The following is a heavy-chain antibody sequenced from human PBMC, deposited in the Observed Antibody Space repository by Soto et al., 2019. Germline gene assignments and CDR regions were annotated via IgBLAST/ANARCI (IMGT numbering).Heavy chain of an antibody. CDR2: IYLGDSDT. CDR1: GYNFSNYW. Sequence: GESLKISCKGSGYNFSNYWIGWGRQKPGKGLEWMGIIYLGDSDTRYSPSFKGQVTISADKSISTAYLQWSSLWPSDTAMYYCATTTVTGIRGYFDDWGQGTLVTVSS. D-gene: IGHD2-21*02. V-gene: IGHV5-51*01. CDR3: ATTTVTGIRGYFDD. J-gene: IGHJ4*02.